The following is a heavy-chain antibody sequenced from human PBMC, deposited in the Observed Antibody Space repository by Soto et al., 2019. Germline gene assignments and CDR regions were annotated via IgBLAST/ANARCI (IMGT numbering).Heavy chain of an antibody. D-gene: IGHD3-3*01. J-gene: IGHJ3*02. Sequence: SSETLSLTCTVSGGSISSGGYYWSWIRQHPGKGLEWIGYIYYSGSTYYNPSLKSRATISVDTSKNQFSLKLSSVTAADTAVYYCARDQVYDFWSGSHDAFDIWGQGTMVTVSS. CDR3: ARDQVYDFWSGSHDAFDI. CDR2: IYYSGST. V-gene: IGHV4-31*03. CDR1: GGSISSGGYY.